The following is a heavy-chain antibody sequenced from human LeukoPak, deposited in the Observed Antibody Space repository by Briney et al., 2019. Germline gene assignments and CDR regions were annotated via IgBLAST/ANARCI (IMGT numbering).Heavy chain of an antibody. Sequence: SVKVSRKASGGTSSSYTISWVRQAPGQGLEWMGRIIPILGIANYAQKFQGRVTITADKSTSTAYMELSSLRSEDTAVYYCARDRVRFLEWFSDAFDIWGQGTMVTVSS. D-gene: IGHD3-3*01. CDR1: GGTSSSYT. J-gene: IGHJ3*02. CDR3: ARDRVRFLEWFSDAFDI. CDR2: IIPILGIA. V-gene: IGHV1-69*04.